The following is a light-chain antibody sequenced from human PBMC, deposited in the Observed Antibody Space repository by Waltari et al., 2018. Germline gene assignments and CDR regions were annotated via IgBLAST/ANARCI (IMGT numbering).Light chain of an antibody. J-gene: IGLJ1*01. V-gene: IGLV2-18*02. Sequence: QSALTQPPFVSGAPGQSVTISCSGTSSDVGNGNRLSWFQQPPGTAPKRLIYAVNTRPSGIPDRFSGSKSGNTAFLTISGLQTEDEADYYCNSFTTTSTFVFGTGTKVTVL. CDR3: NSFTTTSTFV. CDR2: AVN. CDR1: SSDVGNGNR.